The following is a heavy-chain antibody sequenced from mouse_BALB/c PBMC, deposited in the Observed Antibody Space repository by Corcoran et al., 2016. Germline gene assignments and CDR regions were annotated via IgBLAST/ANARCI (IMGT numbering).Heavy chain of an antibody. CDR3: ARLGDSYAMDY. J-gene: IGHJ4*01. CDR2: INTYTGEP. CDR1: GYTFTNYG. Sequence: QIQLVQSGPELKKPGETVKISCKASGYTFTNYGMNWLKQAPGQGLKWMGWINTYTGEPTYADDFKGRFAFSLETSASTAYLQINNLKNEDTATYFCARLGDSYAMDYWGQGTSVTVSS. V-gene: IGHV9-3-1*01.